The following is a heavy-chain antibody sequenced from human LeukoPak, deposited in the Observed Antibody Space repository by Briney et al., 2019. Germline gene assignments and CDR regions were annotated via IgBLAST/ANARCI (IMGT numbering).Heavy chain of an antibody. V-gene: IGHV3-48*02. D-gene: IGHD3-10*01. Sequence: PWGSMRLSCAASGFTFSSYNMNWVRQAPGKGLEWVSYISGSSSIIYYADSVKGRFTISRDNAKNSLYLQMNSLRDEDAAVYYCARDLYYGSGTVDYWGQGTLVTVSS. CDR2: ISGSSSII. CDR3: ARDLYYGSGTVDY. CDR1: GFTFSSYN. J-gene: IGHJ4*02.